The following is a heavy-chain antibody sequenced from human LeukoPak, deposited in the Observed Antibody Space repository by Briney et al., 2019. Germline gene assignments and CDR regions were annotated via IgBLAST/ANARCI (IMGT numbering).Heavy chain of an antibody. CDR3: ARANYFDY. V-gene: IGHV4-59*01. Sequence: SETLSLTCTVSGGSISSYYWSWFRQPPGKGPEWIGSIYYSGSTNYNPSLKSRVTMSVDTSKNQFSLKLSSVTAADTAVYYCARANYFDYWSQGTLVTVSS. J-gene: IGHJ4*02. CDR1: GGSISSYY. CDR2: IYYSGST.